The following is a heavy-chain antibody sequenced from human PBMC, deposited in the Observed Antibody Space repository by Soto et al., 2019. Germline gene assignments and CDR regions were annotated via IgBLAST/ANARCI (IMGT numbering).Heavy chain of an antibody. Sequence: EVQLVETGGDLIQPGGSLRLSCAASGFTVSSDSMTWVRQAPGKGLEWISIIYSDNNTDSADSVKGRFSIYSDTSKNILYLPMNSLRAEDTAEYYCARHYSAMGVWGQGTTVTVSS. CDR3: ARHYSAMGV. J-gene: IGHJ6*02. V-gene: IGHV3-53*02. CDR1: GFTVSSDS. CDR2: IYSDNNT.